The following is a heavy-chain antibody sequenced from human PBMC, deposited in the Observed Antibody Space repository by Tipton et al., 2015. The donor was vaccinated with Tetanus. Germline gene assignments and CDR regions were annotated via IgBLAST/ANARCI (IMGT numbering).Heavy chain of an antibody. J-gene: IGHJ6*02. CDR2: IYSGGNT. CDR1: GFTFGHFA. Sequence: SLRLSCAASGFTFGHFAMHWVRQAPGKGLEWVSLIYSGGNTYYADSVKGRFTISRDNAKNSLYLQMISLRAEDTAVYSCARGMAEASNCGGDCYSDYWGQGTLVTVSSGMDVWGQGTTVTVSS. CDR3: ARGMAEASNCGGDCYSDYWGQGTLVTVSSGMDV. V-gene: IGHV3-69-1*01. D-gene: IGHD2-21*02.